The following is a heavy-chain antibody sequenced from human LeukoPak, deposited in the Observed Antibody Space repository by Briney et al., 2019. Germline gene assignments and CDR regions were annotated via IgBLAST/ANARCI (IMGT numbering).Heavy chain of an antibody. J-gene: IGHJ4*02. Sequence: PGASLRLSCAASGFTFSSYAMSWVRQAPGKGLEWVSAISGGGGSTYYTDSVKGRFTISRDNSKNTLYLQMNSLRAEDTAVYYCARELITMVRGVINGDFDYWGQGTLVTVSS. D-gene: IGHD3-10*01. CDR2: ISGGGGST. CDR3: ARELITMVRGVINGDFDY. V-gene: IGHV3-23*01. CDR1: GFTFSSYA.